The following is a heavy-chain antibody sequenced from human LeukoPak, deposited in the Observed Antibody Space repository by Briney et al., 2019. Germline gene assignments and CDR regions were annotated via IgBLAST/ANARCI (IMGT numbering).Heavy chain of an antibody. D-gene: IGHD2-2*01. V-gene: IGHV1-2*02. CDR3: ARDSDIVVVPAALDY. Sequence: ASVTVSCKASGYTFTGYYMHWVRQAPGQGLEWMGWINPNSGGTNYAQKFQGRVTMTRDTSISTAYMELSRLRSDDTAVYYCARDSDIVVVPAALDYWGQGTLVTVSS. CDR2: INPNSGGT. CDR1: GYTFTGYY. J-gene: IGHJ4*02.